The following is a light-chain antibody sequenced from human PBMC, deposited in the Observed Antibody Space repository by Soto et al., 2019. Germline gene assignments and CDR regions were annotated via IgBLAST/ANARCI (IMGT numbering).Light chain of an antibody. CDR3: SSYTSSSTVV. Sequence: QSALTQPASVSGSPEHSITISCTGTSSDVGGYNYVSWYQQHPGKAPKLVIYEVSNRPSGVSNRFSGSKSGNTASLTISGLQAEDEADYYCSSYTSSSTVVFGGGTKLTVL. J-gene: IGLJ2*01. CDR1: SSDVGGYNY. V-gene: IGLV2-14*01. CDR2: EVS.